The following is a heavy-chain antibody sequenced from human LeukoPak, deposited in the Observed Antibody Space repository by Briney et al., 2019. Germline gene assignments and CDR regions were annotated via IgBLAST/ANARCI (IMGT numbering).Heavy chain of an antibody. CDR3: SRGGSPPEARGDVFDI. CDR2: INGDGSNT. V-gene: IGHV3-74*01. D-gene: IGHD1-26*01. J-gene: IGHJ3*02. CDR1: GFTFSSYW. Sequence: HPGRSLRLSCAASGFTFSSYWMHWVRQAPGKGLVWVSRINGDGSNTRYADSVKGRFTISRDNAKNSLYLQMNSLRAEDTAVYYCSRGGSPPEARGDVFDIWGQGTMVSVSS.